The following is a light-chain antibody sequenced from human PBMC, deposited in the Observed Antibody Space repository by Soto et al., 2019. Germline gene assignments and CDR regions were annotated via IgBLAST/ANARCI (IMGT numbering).Light chain of an antibody. CDR1: ETVNNNF. J-gene: IGKJ2*01. Sequence: DIVLTQSPGTLSLSPGERATLSCRASETVNNNFLGWYQQKPGQAPRLLIFAASRRATGIPDRFSGSGSGTDFTLTISRLEPEDFGFYYCQQYGSSPPDTFGQGTKLEIK. CDR2: AAS. V-gene: IGKV3-20*01. CDR3: QQYGSSPPDT.